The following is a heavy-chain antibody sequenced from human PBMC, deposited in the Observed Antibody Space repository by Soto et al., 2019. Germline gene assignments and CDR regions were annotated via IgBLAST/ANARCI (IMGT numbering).Heavy chain of an antibody. D-gene: IGHD3-10*01. Sequence: GESLNISCKASGSTFGNFWIAWVRQTPGKGPEWMGIIYPGDSDTRDSPSFQGQVTISADQSTNTAYRRLSSLMASDNTLYYCARHGANLFRGPIDPWGQGTLVTVSS. J-gene: IGHJ5*02. CDR2: IYPGDSDT. CDR1: GSTFGNFW. V-gene: IGHV5-51*01. CDR3: ARHGANLFRGPIDP.